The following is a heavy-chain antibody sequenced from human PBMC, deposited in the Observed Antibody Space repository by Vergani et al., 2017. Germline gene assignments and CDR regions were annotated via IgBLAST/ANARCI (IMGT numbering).Heavy chain of an antibody. Sequence: QVQLQESGPGLVKPSETLSLTCAVSGYSISSGYYWGWIRQPPGKGLEWIGSIYHSGSTYYNPSLKSRVTISVDTSKNQFSLKLSSVTAADTAVYYCARSGAWPSGLDYFDYWGQGTLVTVSS. D-gene: IGHD3/OR15-3a*01. V-gene: IGHV4-38-2*01. CDR3: ARSGAWPSGLDYFDY. CDR2: IYHSGST. CDR1: GYSISSGYY. J-gene: IGHJ4*02.